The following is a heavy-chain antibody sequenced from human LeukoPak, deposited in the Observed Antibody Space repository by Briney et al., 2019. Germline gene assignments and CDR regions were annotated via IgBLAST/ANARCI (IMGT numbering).Heavy chain of an antibody. CDR3: ARDNSKSQWSFDY. CDR2: ISYDGSNK. Sequence: GRSLRLSCAASGFTFSSYGMHWVRQAPGKGLEWVAVISYDGSNKYYADSVKGRFTISRDNSKNTLYLQMNSLRAEDTAVYYCARDNSKSQWSFDYWGQGTLVTVSS. D-gene: IGHD4-23*01. J-gene: IGHJ4*02. CDR1: GFTFSSYG. V-gene: IGHV3-30*03.